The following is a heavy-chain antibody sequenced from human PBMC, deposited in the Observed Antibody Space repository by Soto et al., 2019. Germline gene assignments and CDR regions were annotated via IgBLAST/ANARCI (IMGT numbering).Heavy chain of an antibody. CDR1: GFTFNICC. CDR3: AREGADSSSNFDY. Sequence: ASVKVSCNASGFTFNICCISGWRQAPGQGLEWMGWISVYNGNTDYAQNLQGRLTMTTDKSTSTAYLELRSLRSDDTAVYYCAREGADSSSNFDYWGQGTLVTVSS. CDR2: ISVYNGNT. V-gene: IGHV1-18*04. J-gene: IGHJ4*02. D-gene: IGHD6-6*01.